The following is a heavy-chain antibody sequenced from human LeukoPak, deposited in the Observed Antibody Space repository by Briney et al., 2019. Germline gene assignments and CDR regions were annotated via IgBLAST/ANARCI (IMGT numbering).Heavy chain of an antibody. Sequence: GGSLRLSCADSGFTFNSHMHWVRQAPGEGLEWVAAISYDGSNKKYRDSVKGRFTISSDTSKNTLFLKMNSLRPEDTAVYYCARQSSVTRSGLDSWGQGTLVTVSS. CDR3: ARQSSVTRSGLDS. D-gene: IGHD4-17*01. V-gene: IGHV3-30*04. CDR2: ISYDGSNK. CDR1: GFTFNSH. J-gene: IGHJ4*02.